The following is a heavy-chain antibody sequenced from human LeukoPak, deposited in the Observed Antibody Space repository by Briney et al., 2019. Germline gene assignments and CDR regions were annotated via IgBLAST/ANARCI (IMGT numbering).Heavy chain of an antibody. J-gene: IGHJ3*01. V-gene: IGHV3-7*01. CDR1: GFMSSNYW. CDR3: ASEINWGSGAFDV. D-gene: IGHD7-27*01. CDR2: IKEDGSEK. Sequence: GGSLRLSCVGSGFMSSNYWMTWVRQAPGKGLEWVANIKEDGSEKYYADSMKGRFTISRDNAKSSLYLQMNSLRGDDMAVYYCASEINWGSGAFDVWGQGTMVTVSS.